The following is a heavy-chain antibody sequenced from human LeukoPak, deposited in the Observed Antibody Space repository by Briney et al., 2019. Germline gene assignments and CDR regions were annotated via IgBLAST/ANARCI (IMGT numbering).Heavy chain of an antibody. CDR2: INPSGGST. Sequence: ASVKVSCKASGYTFTSYYMHWVRQAPGQGLEWMGIINPSGGSTSYAQKFQGRVTMTRDMSTSTVYMELSSLRSEDTAVYYCARLQYSSSSSYWFDPWGQGTLVTVSS. V-gene: IGHV1-46*01. CDR3: ARLQYSSSSSYWFDP. CDR1: GYTFTSYY. J-gene: IGHJ5*02. D-gene: IGHD6-13*01.